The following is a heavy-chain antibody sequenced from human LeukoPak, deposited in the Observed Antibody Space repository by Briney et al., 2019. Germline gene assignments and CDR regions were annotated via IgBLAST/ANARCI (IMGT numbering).Heavy chain of an antibody. Sequence: GRSLRLSCAASGFTFSTYVIHWVRQAPGKGLEWEALIRHDGSNKYYGDSVKDRFTISRDNSKNTLYLQMDSLRDEDTAVYYCARDRGYTYGHPLDYWGQGTLVTVSS. CDR2: IRHDGSNK. V-gene: IGHV3-33*01. D-gene: IGHD5-18*01. J-gene: IGHJ4*02. CDR1: GFTFSTYV. CDR3: ARDRGYTYGHPLDY.